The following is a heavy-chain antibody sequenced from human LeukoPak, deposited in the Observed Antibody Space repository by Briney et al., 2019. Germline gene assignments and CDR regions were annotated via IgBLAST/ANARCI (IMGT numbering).Heavy chain of an antibody. V-gene: IGHV3-53*01. J-gene: IGHJ4*02. CDR1: GFTVSSNY. Sequence: GGSLRLSCVASGFTVSSNYMNWVRQAPGKGLEWVSVIYSGGNTYYADSVRGRFTISRDNSKSTLYLQMNSLRVEDTAVYYCATSADYYGPGTMNYWGQGTLVTVSS. D-gene: IGHD3-10*01. CDR2: IYSGGNT. CDR3: ATSADYYGPGTMNY.